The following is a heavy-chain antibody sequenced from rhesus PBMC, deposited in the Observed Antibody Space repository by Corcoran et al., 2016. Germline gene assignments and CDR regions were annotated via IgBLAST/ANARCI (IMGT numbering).Heavy chain of an antibody. CDR1: GGSISSNY. V-gene: IGHV4-165*01. Sequence: QVQLQESGPELVKPSETLSLTCAVSGGSISSNYWSWIRQPPGKGLEWIGYIGGSRGSTNYNPSLKSRVTISTDTSKNQFSLKLSSVTAADTAVYYCARGGSWEFYYGLDSWGQGVVVPVSS. D-gene: IGHD6-25*01. CDR3: ARGGSWEFYYGLDS. J-gene: IGHJ6*01. CDR2: IGGSRGST.